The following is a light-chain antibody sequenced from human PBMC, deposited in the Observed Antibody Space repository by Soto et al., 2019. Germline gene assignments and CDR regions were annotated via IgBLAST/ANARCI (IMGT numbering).Light chain of an antibody. CDR1: SSNIGADYD. J-gene: IGLJ1*01. V-gene: IGLV1-40*01. CDR2: GNN. Sequence: ALTQPPSVSVSTGQGVATSCTGSSSNIGADYDVHWYQQIPGTAPKFLIYGNNNRPSGVPDRFSGSKSGTSASLAITGLQAEDEADYYCQSFDSSLSGSVFGTGTKVTVL. CDR3: QSFDSSLSGSV.